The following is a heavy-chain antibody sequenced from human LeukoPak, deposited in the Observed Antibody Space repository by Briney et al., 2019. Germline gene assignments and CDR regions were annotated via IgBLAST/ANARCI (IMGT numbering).Heavy chain of an antibody. CDR3: ATGEAYYDSSGLDY. D-gene: IGHD3-22*01. J-gene: IGHJ4*02. CDR2: VDPEDGET. V-gene: IGHV1-69-2*01. CDR1: GYTFTDYY. Sequence: ASVKISCKVSGYTFTDYYMHWVQQAPGKGLEWMGLVDPEDGETIYAEKFQGRVTITADTSTDTAYVELSSLRSEDTAVYYCATGEAYYDSSGLDYWGQGTLVTVSS.